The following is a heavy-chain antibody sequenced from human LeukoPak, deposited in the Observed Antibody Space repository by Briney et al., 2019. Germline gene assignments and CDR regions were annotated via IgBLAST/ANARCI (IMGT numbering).Heavy chain of an antibody. Sequence: SETLSLTCTVSGGSISSYYWSWIRQPPGKGLEWIGYIYHSGSTYYNPSLKSRVTISVDRSKNQFSLKLSSVTAADTAVYYCARGGDSSGFMYYFDYWGQGTLVTVSS. CDR3: ARGGDSSGFMYYFDY. J-gene: IGHJ4*02. V-gene: IGHV4-59*12. CDR2: IYHSGST. CDR1: GGSISSYY. D-gene: IGHD3-22*01.